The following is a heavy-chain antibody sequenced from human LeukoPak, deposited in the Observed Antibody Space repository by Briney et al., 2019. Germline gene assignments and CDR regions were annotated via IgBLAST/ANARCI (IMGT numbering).Heavy chain of an antibody. CDR2: ISYDGSNK. CDR1: GFTFSSYA. Sequence: PGGSLRLSCAASGFTFSSYAMHWVRQAPGKGLEWVAVISYDGSNKYYADSVKGRFTISRDNSKNTLYLQMNSLRAEDTAVYYCARDRNWNLPGGDYWGQGTLVTVSS. J-gene: IGHJ4*02. D-gene: IGHD1-1*01. CDR3: ARDRNWNLPGGDY. V-gene: IGHV3-30-3*01.